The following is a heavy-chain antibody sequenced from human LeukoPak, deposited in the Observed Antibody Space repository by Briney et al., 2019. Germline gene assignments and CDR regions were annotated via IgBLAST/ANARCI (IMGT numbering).Heavy chain of an antibody. CDR2: ISAYDGYT. CDR3: ARDLATYGSGGRY. V-gene: IGHV1-18*01. CDR1: GYTFNSYG. D-gene: IGHD3-10*01. Sequence: ASVEVSCKASGYTFNSYGFNWVRQAPGQGLEWVGWISAYDGYTSYSQKLQDRVTMTTDASTTTAYLEVRSLRSDDTAVYYCARDLATYGSGGRYWGQGTPVTVSS. J-gene: IGHJ4*02.